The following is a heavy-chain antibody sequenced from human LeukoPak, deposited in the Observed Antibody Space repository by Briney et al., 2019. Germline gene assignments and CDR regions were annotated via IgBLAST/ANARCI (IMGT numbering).Heavy chain of an antibody. J-gene: IGHJ6*03. D-gene: IGHD2-2*02. Sequence: GGSLRLSCAASGFTFSNYWMHWVRQAPGKGLVWVSRVNSDGSSTSYADPVKGRFTISRDNAKNSLYLQMNSLRAEDTAVYYCARDLYTIGSDMDVWGKGTTVTVSS. CDR3: ARDLYTIGSDMDV. CDR1: GFTFSNYW. V-gene: IGHV3-74*01. CDR2: VNSDGSST.